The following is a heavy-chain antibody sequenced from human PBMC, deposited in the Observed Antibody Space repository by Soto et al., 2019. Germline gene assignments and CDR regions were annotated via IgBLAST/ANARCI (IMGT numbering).Heavy chain of an antibody. Sequence: QLQLQESGPGLVKPSETMSLTCTASGGSISSYYWSWIRQPPGKALEWIGHIYNGGSTNYNPSLKRRVIISVDMSKNQLSLKLSSVTAADTAVYYCAQSTGWPGFDYWGQGALVTVSP. J-gene: IGHJ4*02. V-gene: IGHV4-59*03. CDR1: GGSISSYY. CDR2: IYNGGST. D-gene: IGHD6-19*01. CDR3: AQSTGWPGFDY.